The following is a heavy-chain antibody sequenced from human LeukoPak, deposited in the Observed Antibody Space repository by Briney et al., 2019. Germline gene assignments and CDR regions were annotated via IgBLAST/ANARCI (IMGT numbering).Heavy chain of an antibody. CDR2: IYYSGST. CDR1: GGSISSYY. V-gene: IGHV4-59*01. CDR3: ARVGAGDFWSRSPSPNFDY. Sequence: SETLSLTCTVSGGSISSYYWSWIRQPPGKGLEWIGYIYYSGSTNYNPSLKSRVTISVDTSKNQFSLKLSSVTAADTAVYYCARVGAGDFWSRSPSPNFDYWGQGTLVTVS. J-gene: IGHJ4*02. D-gene: IGHD3-3*01.